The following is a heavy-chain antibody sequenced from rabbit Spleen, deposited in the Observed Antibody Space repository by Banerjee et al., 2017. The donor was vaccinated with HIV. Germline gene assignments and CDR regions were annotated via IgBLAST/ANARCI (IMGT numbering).Heavy chain of an antibody. CDR3: ARCDDRVNFGMFNL. Sequence: QEQLVESGGGLVQPEGSLTLTCTASGFSFSTIYWMCWVRQAPGKGPEWIACIDAGSSGRSYYASWAKGRFTISKTSSTTVTLQMTSLTAADTATYFCARCDDRVNFGMFNLWGQGTLVTVS. J-gene: IGHJ4*01. V-gene: IGHV1S45*01. CDR1: GFSFSTIYW. D-gene: IGHD2-1*01. CDR2: IDAGSSGRS.